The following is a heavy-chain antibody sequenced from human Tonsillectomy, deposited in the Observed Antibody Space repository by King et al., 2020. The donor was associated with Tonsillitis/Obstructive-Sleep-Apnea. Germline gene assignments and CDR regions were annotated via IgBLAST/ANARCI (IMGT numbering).Heavy chain of an antibody. J-gene: IGHJ4*02. CDR3: ARGYYYDSSGH. Sequence: VQLQESGPGLVKPSETLSLTCTVSGGSISSYYWSWIRHPPGKGLEWIGYIYYRGSTNYNPSLKSRVTISVDTSKNQFSLKLSSVTAADTAVYYCARGYYYDSSGHWGQGTLVTVSS. D-gene: IGHD3-22*01. CDR2: IYYRGST. V-gene: IGHV4-59*01. CDR1: GGSISSYY.